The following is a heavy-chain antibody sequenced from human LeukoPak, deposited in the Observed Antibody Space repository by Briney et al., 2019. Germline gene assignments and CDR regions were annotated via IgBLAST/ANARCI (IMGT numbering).Heavy chain of an antibody. CDR2: IDKKDNLYAT. J-gene: IGHJ5*02. Sequence: GGSLRLSCGASGLTFSNAWMSWVRQAPGKGLEWGGRIDKKDNLYATAYAESVKGRFTISRDDSKDTAFLHMDSLKTEDTALYYCTRDRGTYSWFDPWGQGTLVTVSS. CDR3: TRDRGTYSWFDP. CDR1: GLTFSNAW. D-gene: IGHD1-26*01. V-gene: IGHV3-73*01.